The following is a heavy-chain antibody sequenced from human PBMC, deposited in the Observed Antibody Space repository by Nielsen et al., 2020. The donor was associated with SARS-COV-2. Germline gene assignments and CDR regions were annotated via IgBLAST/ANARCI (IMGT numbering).Heavy chain of an antibody. J-gene: IGHJ2*01. D-gene: IGHD3-22*01. CDR2: ISSSSSTI. Sequence: WIRQPPGKGLEWVSYISSSSSTIYYADSVKGRLTISRDNAKNSLYLQMNSLRAEDTAVYYCARGKTNYYDSSGYPVGYFDLWGRGTLVTVSS. V-gene: IGHV3-48*01. CDR3: ARGKTNYYDSSGYPVGYFDL.